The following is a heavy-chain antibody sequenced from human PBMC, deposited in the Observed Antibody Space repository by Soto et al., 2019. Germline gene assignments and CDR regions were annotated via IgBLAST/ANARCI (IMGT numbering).Heavy chain of an antibody. D-gene: IGHD3-10*01. CDR3: ARDGSGTYFNWFDP. Sequence: SETLSLTCSVSGGSISTYYWSWIRQPPGKGLEWIGFTYNSGSTKYNPSLTGRVTISVDTSKNQFSLKLSSVTAADTAVYYCARDGSGTYFNWFDPWGQGXLVTVSS. CDR2: TYNSGST. V-gene: IGHV4-59*01. CDR1: GGSISTYY. J-gene: IGHJ5*02.